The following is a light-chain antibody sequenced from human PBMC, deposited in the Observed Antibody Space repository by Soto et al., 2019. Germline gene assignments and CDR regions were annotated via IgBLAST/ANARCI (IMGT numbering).Light chain of an antibody. J-gene: IGKJ4*01. CDR3: QQYNSYPLT. CDR1: QSISSW. Sequence: DIQMTQSPSTLSASVGDRVTITCRASQSISSWLAWYQQKPGKSPKLLIYDASSLESGVPSRFSGSGSGTKFTLTISILQPDDFATYYCQQYNSYPLTFGGGTKVDIK. CDR2: DAS. V-gene: IGKV1-5*01.